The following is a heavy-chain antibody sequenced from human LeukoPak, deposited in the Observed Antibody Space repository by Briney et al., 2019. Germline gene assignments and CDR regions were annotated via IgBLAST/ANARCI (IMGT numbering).Heavy chain of an antibody. CDR1: GFTFSSYS. Sequence: GGSLRLSCAASGFTFSSYSMNWVRQAPGKGLEWLSYISSSSNTIYYADSVKGRFTISRDNAKNSLYLQMNSLRAEDTAVYYCARGRYCTNGVCYGVYYFDYWGQGTLVTVSS. CDR3: ARGRYCTNGVCYGVYYFDY. D-gene: IGHD2-8*01. CDR2: ISSSSNTI. V-gene: IGHV3-48*01. J-gene: IGHJ4*02.